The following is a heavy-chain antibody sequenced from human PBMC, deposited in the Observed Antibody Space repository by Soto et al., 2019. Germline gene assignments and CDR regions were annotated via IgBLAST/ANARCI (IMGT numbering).Heavy chain of an antibody. Sequence: LSLTCAISGDSVSSNSAAWNWIRQSPSRGLEWLGRTYYRSKWYNDYAVSVKSRITINPDTSKNQFSLQLNSVTPEDTAVYYCARDLYIYSSGWPHGSFDIWGQGTMVTVSS. CDR1: GDSVSSNSAA. CDR2: TYYRSKWYN. CDR3: ARDLYIYSSGWPHGSFDI. D-gene: IGHD6-19*01. J-gene: IGHJ3*02. V-gene: IGHV6-1*01.